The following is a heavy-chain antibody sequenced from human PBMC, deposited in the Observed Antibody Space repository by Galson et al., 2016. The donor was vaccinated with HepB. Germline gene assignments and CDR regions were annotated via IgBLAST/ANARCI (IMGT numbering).Heavy chain of an antibody. CDR1: GYSFSSYG. V-gene: IGHV1-18*01. Sequence: SVKVSCKAPGYSFSSYGVSWVRQAPGQGLEWMGWISAYNGNTEYAQDVQDRVTMSTDASTSTAYMELRSLRSDDTALYYCARDSWFYGSGNYYPFDYWGQGTLITVSS. J-gene: IGHJ4*02. D-gene: IGHD3-10*01. CDR2: ISAYNGNT. CDR3: ARDSWFYGSGNYYPFDY.